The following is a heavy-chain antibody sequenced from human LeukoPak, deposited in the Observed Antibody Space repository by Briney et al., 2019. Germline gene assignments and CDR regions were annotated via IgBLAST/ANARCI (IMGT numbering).Heavy chain of an antibody. J-gene: IGHJ4*02. CDR2: IIPIFGTA. V-gene: IGHV1-69*13. CDR3: ARDGDYYDSSGPFDY. D-gene: IGHD3-22*01. Sequence: SVKVSCKASGGTFSSYAISWVRQAPGQGLEWMGGIIPIFGTANYAQKFQGRVTITADESTSTAYMELSSLRSEDTAVYYCARDGDYYDSSGPFDYWGQGTLVTVSS. CDR1: GGTFSSYA.